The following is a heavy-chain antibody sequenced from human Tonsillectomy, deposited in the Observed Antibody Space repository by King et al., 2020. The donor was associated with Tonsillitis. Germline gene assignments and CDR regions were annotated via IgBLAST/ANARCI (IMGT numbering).Heavy chain of an antibody. V-gene: IGHV3-33*01. CDR1: GFTFSSYC. CDR2: IWYDGMNK. D-gene: IGHD5-24*01. Sequence: QEQLVQSGGGVVQPGRSLRLSCAASGFTFSSYCMHWVRQAPGKGREWVAVIWYDGMNKYYADSVKGRFTISRDNSKNTLYLQMNSRRAEDTAVYYCARDRGEMATLDYWGQGTLVTVSS. CDR3: ARDRGEMATLDY. J-gene: IGHJ4*02.